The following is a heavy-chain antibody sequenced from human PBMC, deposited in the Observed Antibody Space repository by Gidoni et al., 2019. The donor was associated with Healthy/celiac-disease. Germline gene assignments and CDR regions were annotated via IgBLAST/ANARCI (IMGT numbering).Heavy chain of an antibody. CDR2: ISSSSSYI. CDR3: ARISYYGSGSYHFDY. J-gene: IGHJ4*02. V-gene: IGHV3-21*01. D-gene: IGHD3-10*01. CDR1: GFTVSSYS. Sequence: EVQLVESGGGLVKPGGSLRLSCAASGFTVSSYSMNWVRQAPGKGLEWVSSISSSSSYIYHAASVKGRFTISRDNAKISLYLQMNSLRAEDTAVYYCARISYYGSGSYHFDYWGQVTLVTVSS.